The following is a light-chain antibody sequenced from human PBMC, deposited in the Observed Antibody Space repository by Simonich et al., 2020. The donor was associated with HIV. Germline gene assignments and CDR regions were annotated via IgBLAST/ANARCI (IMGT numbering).Light chain of an antibody. J-gene: IGLJ3*02. CDR1: SSDVGGYNS. Sequence: QSALTPPASVSGSPGQSITISCTETSSDVGGYNSVSWYQQHPGKAPKLMIYDVSKRPSGVANRFSGSKSGNTASLTISGLQAEDEADYYCCSYAGSRVFGGGTKLTVL. V-gene: IGLV2-23*02. CDR2: DVS. CDR3: CSYAGSRV.